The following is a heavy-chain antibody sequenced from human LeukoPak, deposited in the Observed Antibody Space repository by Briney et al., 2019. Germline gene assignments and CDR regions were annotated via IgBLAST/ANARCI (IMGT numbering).Heavy chain of an antibody. CDR2: INHSGST. J-gene: IGHJ4*02. CDR1: GGSINSYY. CDR3: ARIVRGRLLWFGRGYFDY. V-gene: IGHV4-34*01. D-gene: IGHD3-10*01. Sequence: KPSETLSLTCTVSGGSINSYYWSWIRQPPGKGLEWIGEINHSGSTNYNPSLKSRVTISVDTSKNQFSLKLSSVTAADTAVYYCARIVRGRLLWFGRGYFDYWGQGTLVTVSS.